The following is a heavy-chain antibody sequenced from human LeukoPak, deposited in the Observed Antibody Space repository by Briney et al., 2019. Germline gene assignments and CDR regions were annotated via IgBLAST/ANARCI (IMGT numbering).Heavy chain of an antibody. D-gene: IGHD3-3*01. J-gene: IGHJ6*02. CDR1: GGTFSSYA. V-gene: IGHV1-69*13. Sequence: SVKVSCKASGGTFSSYAISWVRQAPGQGLEWMGGIIPIFGTANYAQKFQGRVTITANESTSTAYMELSSLRSEDTAVYYCARDRVTIFGVVTPYYYYGMDVWGQGTTVTVSS. CDR3: ARDRVTIFGVVTPYYYYGMDV. CDR2: IIPIFGTA.